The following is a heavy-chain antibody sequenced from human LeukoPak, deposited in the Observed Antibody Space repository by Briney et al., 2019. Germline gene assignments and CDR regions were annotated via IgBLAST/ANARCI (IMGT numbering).Heavy chain of an antibody. D-gene: IGHD6-19*01. Sequence: NPSETLSLTCTASGGSISSYYWSWIRQPPGKGLEWIGYIYYIGSTNYNPSLKSRVTISVDTSKNQFSLKLSSVTAGDTALYYCARHPPGGWYDYWGQGTVVTVSS. CDR3: ARHPPGGWYDY. CDR2: IYYIGST. V-gene: IGHV4-59*08. CDR1: GGSISSYY. J-gene: IGHJ4*02.